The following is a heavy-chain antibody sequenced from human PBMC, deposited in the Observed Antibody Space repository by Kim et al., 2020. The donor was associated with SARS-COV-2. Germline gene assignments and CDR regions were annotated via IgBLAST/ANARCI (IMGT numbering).Heavy chain of an antibody. CDR3: ARAQRLYSSSPLFDY. V-gene: IGHV4-59*01. CDR1: GGSISSYY. Sequence: SETLSLTCTVSGGSISSYYWSWIRQPPGKGLEWIGYIYYSGSTNYNPSLKSRVTISVDTSKNQFSLKLSSVTAADTAVYYCARAQRLYSSSPLFDYWGQGTLVTVSS. D-gene: IGHD6-13*01. CDR2: IYYSGST. J-gene: IGHJ4*02.